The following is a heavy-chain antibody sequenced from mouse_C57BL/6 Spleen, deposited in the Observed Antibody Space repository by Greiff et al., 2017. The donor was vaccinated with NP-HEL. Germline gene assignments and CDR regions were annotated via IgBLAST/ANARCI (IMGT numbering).Heavy chain of an antibody. CDR2: IDPSDSDT. J-gene: IGHJ3*01. V-gene: IGHV1-50*01. D-gene: IGHD1-1*01. CDR1: GYTFTSYW. CDR3: ASSPVYCNSSWYAG. Sequence: QVQLKQSGAELVKPGASVKLSCKASGYTFTSYWMQWVKQRPGQGLERIGEIDPSDSDTNYNQKFKGKATSTVDNSSSKAYMQLNSLTSEHAAVYYCASSPVYCNSSWYAGWGQGTLVTVSA.